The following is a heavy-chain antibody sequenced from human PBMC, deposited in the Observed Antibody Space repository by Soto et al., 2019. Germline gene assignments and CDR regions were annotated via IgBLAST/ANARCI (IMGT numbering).Heavy chain of an antibody. Sequence: PWETLSLTCAVYGGSFSGHSCTWIRQSPGKGLEWIGDINHSGRVNYSPSLKSRVTISLDTSKNQFSLTLSAVTAADTAMYYCSTRAYDTNGYYRFDPWGQGTLVTVSS. CDR1: GGSFSGHS. CDR2: INHSGRV. D-gene: IGHD3-22*01. J-gene: IGHJ5*01. V-gene: IGHV4-34*01. CDR3: STRAYDTNGYYRFDP.